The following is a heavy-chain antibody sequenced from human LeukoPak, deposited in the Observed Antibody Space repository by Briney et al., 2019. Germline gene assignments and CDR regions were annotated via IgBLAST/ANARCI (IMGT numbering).Heavy chain of an antibody. CDR1: GGPVGSGTYC. D-gene: IGHD3-22*01. Sequence: PSETLSLTCTASGGPVGSGTYCWSWIRQPPGKTLEWIGYICDSGSIDHNPSLKSRVTMSVDTSKSHFSLKLSSVTAADTAVYYCARDRGYYDSSGYHYYYYGMDVWGQGTTVTVSS. CDR3: ARDRGYYDSSGYHYYYYGMDV. V-gene: IGHV4-61*03. CDR2: ICDSGSI. J-gene: IGHJ6*02.